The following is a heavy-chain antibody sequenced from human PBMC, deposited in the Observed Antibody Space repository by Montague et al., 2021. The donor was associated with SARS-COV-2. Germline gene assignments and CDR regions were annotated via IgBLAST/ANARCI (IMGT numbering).Heavy chain of an antibody. J-gene: IGHJ4*02. CDR1: GSTFTSYS. CDR2: VSFNGARQ. CDR3: ARVKTGPYVPIDF. D-gene: IGHD1-1*01. Sequence: SRRLSCAASGSTFTSYSMHWVRQAPGKGLEWLAIVSFNGARQYYADSVNGRFTISRDNSKNTLFLQMNSLRAEDTAVYFCARVKTGPYVPIDFWGQGTLVTVSS. V-gene: IGHV3-30*04.